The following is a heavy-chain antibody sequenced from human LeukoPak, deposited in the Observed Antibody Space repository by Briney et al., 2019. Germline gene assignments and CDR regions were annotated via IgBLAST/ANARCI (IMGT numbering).Heavy chain of an antibody. J-gene: IGHJ6*03. CDR3: AKEAAAARAYYYYYMDV. CDR2: IRYDGSNK. Sequence: PGGSLRLSCAASGFTFSSYGMHWVRQAPGKGLEWVAFIRYDGSNKYYADSVKGRFTISRDNSKNTLYLQMNSLRTEDTAVYYCAKEAAAARAYYYYYMDVWGKGTTVTVSS. V-gene: IGHV3-30*02. CDR1: GFTFSSYG. D-gene: IGHD6-13*01.